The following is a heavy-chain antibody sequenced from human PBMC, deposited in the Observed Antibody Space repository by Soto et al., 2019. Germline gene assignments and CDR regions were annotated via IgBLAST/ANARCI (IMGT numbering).Heavy chain of an antibody. V-gene: IGHV1-8*01. J-gene: IGHJ4*02. CDR2: MNPNSGDT. D-gene: IGHD1-26*01. Sequence: ASVKVSCKASGYTFSSFHINWVRQASGQGLEWMGWMNPNSGDTDYAQNFQARVTMTRDTSTSTAYMELTSLTFEDTAIYFCARGIDEGVDYWGQGTLVTVSS. CDR1: GYTFSSFH. CDR3: ARGIDEGVDY.